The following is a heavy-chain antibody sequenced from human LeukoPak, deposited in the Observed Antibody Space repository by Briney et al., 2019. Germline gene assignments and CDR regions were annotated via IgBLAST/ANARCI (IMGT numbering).Heavy chain of an antibody. J-gene: IGHJ4*02. V-gene: IGHV4-39*01. CDR2: ISYSGTT. D-gene: IGHD6-13*01. CDR3: TRRSYGSSLVY. CDR1: GGSIIISNYY. Sequence: SETLSLTCTVSGGSIIISNYYWGWIRQSPGKGLECIGKISYSGTTYYNPSLRSRVHMSVDTSKNQFSLSLSSVTAADTAVYYCTRRSYGSSLVYWGQGTLVTVSS.